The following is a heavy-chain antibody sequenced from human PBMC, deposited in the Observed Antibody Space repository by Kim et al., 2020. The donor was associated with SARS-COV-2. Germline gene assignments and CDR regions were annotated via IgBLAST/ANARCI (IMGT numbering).Heavy chain of an antibody. CDR3: ASQLAGEVGAFDI. V-gene: IGHV5-51*01. D-gene: IGHD6-19*01. J-gene: IGHJ3*02. Sequence: SAAFQGQVPISADKSISTAYLQWSSLKASDTAMYYCASQLAGEVGAFDIWGQGTMVTVSS.